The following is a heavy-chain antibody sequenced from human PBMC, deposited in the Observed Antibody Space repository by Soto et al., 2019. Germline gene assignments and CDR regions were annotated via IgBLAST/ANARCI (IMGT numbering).Heavy chain of an antibody. CDR3: ARPSGSYTDYYFAY. CDR2: IYWDDDK. Sequence: QITLKESGPTLVKPTQTLTLTCTFSGFALSTSGVGVGWIRQPPGKALEWLALIYWDDDKRYSPSLKSRLTITKDTSKNQVVLTMTNMDPVDTATYYCARPSGSYTDYYFAYWGQGTLVTVSS. CDR1: GFALSTSGVG. D-gene: IGHD3-10*01. J-gene: IGHJ4*02. V-gene: IGHV2-5*02.